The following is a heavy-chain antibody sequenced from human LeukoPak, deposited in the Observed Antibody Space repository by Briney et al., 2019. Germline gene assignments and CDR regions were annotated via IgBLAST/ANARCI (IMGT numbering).Heavy chain of an antibody. CDR2: IPGSGGAT. V-gene: IGHV3-23*01. D-gene: IGHD3-22*01. CDR3: ARARPWDSSRSYYFGMDV. Sequence: GGSLRLSCEASGFTFSSYAIRWVRQAPGTGLEWVSSIPGSGGATYYADSVRGRFSISRDSSKNTVYLQMNSLRDEDTAVYYCARARPWDSSRSYYFGMDVWGHGATVTVSS. CDR1: GFTFSSYA. J-gene: IGHJ6*02.